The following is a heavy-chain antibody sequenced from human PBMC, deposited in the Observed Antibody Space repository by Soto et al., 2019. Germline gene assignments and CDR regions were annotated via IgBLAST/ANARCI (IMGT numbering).Heavy chain of an antibody. V-gene: IGHV3-23*01. CDR1: GFPFSSFA. J-gene: IGHJ4*02. D-gene: IGHD2-8*01. CDR3: AKGFPRLQLDTNAWEN. Sequence: EVKLWDSGGGLVQPGGSLRLSCAASGFPFSSFAMCWLRQAPGKGLEWVSYISGNGVATSYADSVKGRFTTSRDNSKNVLYLQLNSLRDEDTAVYYCAKGFPRLQLDTNAWENWGQGTLVTVSS. CDR2: ISGNGVAT.